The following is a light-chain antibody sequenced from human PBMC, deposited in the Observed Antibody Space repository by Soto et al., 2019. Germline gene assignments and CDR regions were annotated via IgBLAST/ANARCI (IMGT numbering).Light chain of an antibody. CDR2: DAS. J-gene: IGKJ1*01. CDR1: QRVGSKY. V-gene: IGKV3-20*01. Sequence: EIVLTQSPGTLSLSPGERATLSCRASQRVGSKYLAWYQQKPGQPPRLLIQDASRRATGIPDRFSGSGSGAVFTLAISRLEPEDFAMYYCQQYGDLPWAFGQGTKV. CDR3: QQYGDLPWA.